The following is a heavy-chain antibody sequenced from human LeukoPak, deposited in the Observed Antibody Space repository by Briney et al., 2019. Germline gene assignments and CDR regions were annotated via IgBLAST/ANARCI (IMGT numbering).Heavy chain of an antibody. D-gene: IGHD2-2*02. CDR2: IIPIFGTA. Sequence: GASVKVSRKASGGTFSSYAISWVRQAPGQGLEWMGGIIPIFGTANYAQKFQGRVTITADESTSTAYMELSSLRSEDTAVYYCALSRDIVVVPAAISRTYNWFAPWGQGTLVTVSS. V-gene: IGHV1-69*13. J-gene: IGHJ5*02. CDR3: ALSRDIVVVPAAISRTYNWFAP. CDR1: GGTFSSYA.